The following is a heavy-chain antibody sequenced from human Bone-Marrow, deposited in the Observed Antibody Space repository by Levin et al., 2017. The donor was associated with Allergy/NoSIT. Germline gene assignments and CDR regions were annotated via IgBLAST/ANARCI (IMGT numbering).Heavy chain of an antibody. CDR1: GYTFTSYA. CDR3: ARLSPPPPIRFLEWLLLYFDY. D-gene: IGHD3-3*01. J-gene: IGHJ4*02. Sequence: ASVKVSCKASGYTFTSYAMNWVRQAPGQGLEWMGWINTNTGNPTYAQGFTGRFVFSLDTSVSTAYLQISSLKAEDTAVYYCARLSPPPPIRFLEWLLLYFDYWGQGTLVTVSS. V-gene: IGHV7-4-1*02. CDR2: INTNTGNP.